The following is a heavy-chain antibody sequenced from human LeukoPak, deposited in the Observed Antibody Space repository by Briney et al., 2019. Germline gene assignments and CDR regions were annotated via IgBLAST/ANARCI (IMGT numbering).Heavy chain of an antibody. CDR1: DGSLSGYY. Sequence: SETLSLTCAVYDGSLSGYYWSWIRQPPGKGLEWIGEINHSGSTNYNPSLKSRVTISVDTSKNQVSLKLTSVTAADTAVYYCARTSDYYYYMDVWGKGTTVTISS. V-gene: IGHV4-34*01. D-gene: IGHD3-10*01. CDR2: INHSGST. CDR3: ARTSDYYYYMDV. J-gene: IGHJ6*03.